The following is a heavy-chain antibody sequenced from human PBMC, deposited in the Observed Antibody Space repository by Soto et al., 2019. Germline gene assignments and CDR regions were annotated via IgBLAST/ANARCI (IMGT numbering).Heavy chain of an antibody. CDR2: IYYSGST. D-gene: IGHD3-22*01. J-gene: IGHJ4*02. V-gene: IGHV4-39*01. Sequence: SETLSLTCTVSGGSISSSSYYWGWIRQPPGKGLDWIGSIYYSGSTYYNPSLKSRVTISVDTSKNQFSLKLSSVTAADTAVYYCASDTYYYDSSGYWGSYYFDYWGQGTLVTVSS. CDR1: GGSISSSSYY. CDR3: ASDTYYYDSSGYWGSYYFDY.